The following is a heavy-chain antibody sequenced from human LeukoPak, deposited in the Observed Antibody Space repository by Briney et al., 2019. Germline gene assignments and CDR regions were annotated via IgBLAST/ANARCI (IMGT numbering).Heavy chain of an antibody. CDR1: GVSITSYY. J-gene: IGHJ3*02. D-gene: IGHD3-3*01. V-gene: IGHV4-59*01. CDR2: IYYSGST. Sequence: NPSETLSLTCTVSGVSITSYYWSWIRQPPGKGLEWIGYIYYSGSTNYNPSLKSRVTISVDMSKNQFSLKLSSVTAADTAVYYRARGTMGDDIWGQGTMVTVSS. CDR3: ARGTMGDDI.